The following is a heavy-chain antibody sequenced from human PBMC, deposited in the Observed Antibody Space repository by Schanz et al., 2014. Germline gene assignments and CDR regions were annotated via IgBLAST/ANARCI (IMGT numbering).Heavy chain of an antibody. CDR1: GFVFGDYY. CDR3: ARSRSGFYFDY. CDR2: ISDSGTYT. J-gene: IGHJ4*02. V-gene: IGHV3-11*06. Sequence: VQLVESGGGLVQPGGSLRLSCAASGFVFGDYYMTWIRQAPGKGLEWLSYISDSGTYTNYADSVKGRFTISRDNAKSSLYLQMNSLRAEDTAVYYCARSRSGFYFDYWGQGTLVTVSS. D-gene: IGHD1-26*01.